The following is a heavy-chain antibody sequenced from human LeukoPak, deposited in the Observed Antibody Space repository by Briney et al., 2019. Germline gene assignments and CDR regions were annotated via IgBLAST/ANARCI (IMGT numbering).Heavy chain of an antibody. CDR3: AREGAAAGTFDY. D-gene: IGHD6-13*01. V-gene: IGHV3-30-3*01. CDR2: ISYDGSNK. CDR1: GFTFSSYA. J-gene: IGHJ4*02. Sequence: GGSLRLSCAASGFTFSSYAMPWVRQAPGKGLEWVAVISYDGSNKYYADSVKGRFTISRDNSKNTLYLQMNSLRAEDTAVYYCAREGAAAGTFDYWGQGTLVTVSS.